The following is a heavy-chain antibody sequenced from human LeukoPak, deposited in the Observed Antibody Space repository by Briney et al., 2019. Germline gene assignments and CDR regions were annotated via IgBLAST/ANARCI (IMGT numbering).Heavy chain of an antibody. J-gene: IGHJ4*02. V-gene: IGHV1-24*01. CDR3: ATNLKSSSHPFDY. D-gene: IGHD6-19*01. Sequence: ASVKVSCKVSGYTLTELSMHWVRQAPGKGLEWMGGFDPEDGETIYAQKFQGRVTMTEDTSTDTAYMELSSLRSEDTAVSYCATNLKSSSHPFDYWGQGTLVTVSS. CDR1: GYTLTELS. CDR2: FDPEDGET.